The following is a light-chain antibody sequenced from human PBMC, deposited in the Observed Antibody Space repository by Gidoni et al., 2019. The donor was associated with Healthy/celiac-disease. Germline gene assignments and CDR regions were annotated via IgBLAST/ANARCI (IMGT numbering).Light chain of an antibody. CDR2: DAS. CDR3: QQRSNWLFT. J-gene: IGKJ3*01. V-gene: IGKV3-11*01. CDR1: QSVSSY. Sequence: IVLTQSPATLSLSPGERATLSCRASQSVSSYLAWSQQKPGQAPRLLIYDASNRATGIPARFSGSGSGTDFTLTISSLEPEDFAVYYCQQRSNWLFTFGPGTKVDIK.